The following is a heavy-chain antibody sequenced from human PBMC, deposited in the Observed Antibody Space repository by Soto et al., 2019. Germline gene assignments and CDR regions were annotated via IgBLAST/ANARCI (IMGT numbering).Heavy chain of an antibody. CDR2: IYPGDSDT. CDR3: TRHSKTGPFDY. CDR1: GYIFATHW. J-gene: IGHJ4*02. D-gene: IGHD1-1*01. Sequence: GEPLKISCRAYGYIFATHWIGWVRQMPGKGLEWMGIIYPGDSDTRYSPSFQGQVTISAGKSISTAYLQWSSLKASDTAMYYCTRHSKTGPFDYWGQGTLVTVSS. V-gene: IGHV5-51*01.